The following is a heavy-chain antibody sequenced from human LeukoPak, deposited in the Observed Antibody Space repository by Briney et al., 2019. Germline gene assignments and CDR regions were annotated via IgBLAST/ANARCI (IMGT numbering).Heavy chain of an antibody. CDR2: IFRSGST. D-gene: IGHD6-13*01. CDR1: GGSISSYNW. J-gene: IGHJ5*02. V-gene: IGHV4-4*02. CDR3: ATTAAAGTRLAWFDP. Sequence: PSETLSLTCVVSGGSISSYNWWSWVRQPPGKGLEWIGEIFRSGSTNYNPSLKSRVTISLDKPKNQFSLKLSSVTAADTAVYYCATTAAAGTRLAWFDPWGQGTLVTVSS.